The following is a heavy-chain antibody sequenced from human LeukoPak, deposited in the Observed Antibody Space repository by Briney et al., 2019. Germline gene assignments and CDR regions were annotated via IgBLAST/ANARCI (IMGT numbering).Heavy chain of an antibody. V-gene: IGHV3-23*01. J-gene: IGHJ4*02. CDR3: AKDTESGSYLRYFDY. CDR1: RFTFSSYG. D-gene: IGHD1-26*01. Sequence: PGGSLRLSCAASRFTFSSYGMNWVRQAPGKGLEWVSGISGSGGSTYYADSVKGRFTLSRDNSKNTLYLQMNSLSAEDAAIYYCAKDTESGSYLRYFDYWGQGTLVTVSS. CDR2: ISGSGGST.